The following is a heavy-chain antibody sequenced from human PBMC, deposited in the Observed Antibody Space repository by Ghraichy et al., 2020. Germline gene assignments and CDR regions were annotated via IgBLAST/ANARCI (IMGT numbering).Heavy chain of an antibody. CDR1: GGSFSNFG. Sequence: SVKVSCKVSGGSFSNFGISWVRQAPGQGLEWLGGIIPAFGTTDYAQMFQGRVIITADESTASAYMELSTLTSEDTAVYYCARDSGDLLPQFYFYSFMDVWGEGTAVSVSS. CDR3: ARDSGDLLPQFYFYSFMDV. V-gene: IGHV1-69*13. J-gene: IGHJ6*03. CDR2: IIPAFGTT. D-gene: IGHD2/OR15-2a*01.